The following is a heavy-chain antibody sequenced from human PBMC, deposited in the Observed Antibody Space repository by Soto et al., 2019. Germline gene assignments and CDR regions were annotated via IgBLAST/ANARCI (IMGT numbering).Heavy chain of an antibody. CDR3: AIGGSWNFDY. V-gene: IGHV4-31*11. CDR2: IFYSGST. D-gene: IGHD2-15*01. J-gene: IGHJ4*02. Sequence: SETLSLTCAVSGGSISSGGYYWSWIRQHPGKGLEWIGYIFYSGSTYYNPSLKSRVTISVDTSKNQFSLKLSSVTAADTAVYYCAIGGSWNFDYWGQGTLVT. CDR1: GGSISSGGYY.